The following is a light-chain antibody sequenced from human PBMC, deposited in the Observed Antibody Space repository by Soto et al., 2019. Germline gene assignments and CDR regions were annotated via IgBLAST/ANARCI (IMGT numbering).Light chain of an antibody. CDR1: SGSIASNY. J-gene: IGLJ2*01. V-gene: IGLV6-57*04. CDR2: ENN. Sequence: NFMLTQPHSVSESPGKTVTISCTRSSGSIASNYVQWFQQRPGSAHTTVIYENNQRPSGVPDRFSGSKSGNTASLTISTLQAEDEAEYYCSSYTTSSTVVFGGGTQLTVL. CDR3: SSYTTSSTVV.